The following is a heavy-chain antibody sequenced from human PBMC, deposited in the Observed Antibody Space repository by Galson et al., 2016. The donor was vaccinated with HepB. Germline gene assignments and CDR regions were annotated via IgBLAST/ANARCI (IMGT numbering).Heavy chain of an antibody. CDR1: GYIFNSYG. Sequence: SVKVSCKASGYIFNSYGLSWVRQAPGQGLEWMGWISDYNSNRDYAQKFQGRVTMTTDTATSTAYLELKSLRSDDTAVYYCARGRDHGDYFDYWGQGTLVTVSS. J-gene: IGHJ4*02. D-gene: IGHD4-17*01. V-gene: IGHV1-18*01. CDR2: ISDYNSNR. CDR3: ARGRDHGDYFDY.